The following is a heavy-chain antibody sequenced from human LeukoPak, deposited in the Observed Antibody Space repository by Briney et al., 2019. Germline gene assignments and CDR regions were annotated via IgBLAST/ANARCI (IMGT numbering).Heavy chain of an antibody. CDR3: ARHRVVGTTRGRGFDS. V-gene: IGHV4-30-4*01. D-gene: IGHD1-26*01. CDR2: IYYSGST. J-gene: IGHJ5*01. Sequence: SQTLSLTCTVSGGSISSGDYYWSWIRQPPGKGLEWIGYIYYSGSTSYNPSLKSRVIISKDTSKDQVSLRLSSVTVADTAVYYCARHRVVGTTRGRGFDSWGQGTLVIVSS. CDR1: GGSISSGDYY.